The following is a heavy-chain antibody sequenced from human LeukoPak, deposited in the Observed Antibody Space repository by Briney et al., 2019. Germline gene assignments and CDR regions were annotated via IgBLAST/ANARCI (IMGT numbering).Heavy chain of an antibody. V-gene: IGHV3-66*01. CDR3: AREASYSASWWYFDH. Sequence: PGGSLRLSCAASGFTVSTKYIGWVRQAPGKGLEWISVIYDGGSAYYADSVKGRFTVSRDNSKGKVYLQMNSLTLEDTAVYYCAREASYSASWWYFDHWGQGTLVTVSS. D-gene: IGHD2-2*01. CDR2: IYDGGSA. J-gene: IGHJ4*02. CDR1: GFTVSTKY.